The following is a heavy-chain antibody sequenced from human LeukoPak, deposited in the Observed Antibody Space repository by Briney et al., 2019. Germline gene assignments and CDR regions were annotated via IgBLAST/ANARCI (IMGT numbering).Heavy chain of an antibody. J-gene: IGHJ4*02. CDR2: INPNSGGT. CDR3: ATDLRGNYKGY. V-gene: IGHV1-2*02. D-gene: IGHD4-11*01. CDR1: GYTFTGYY. Sequence: GASVKVSCKASGYTFTGYYMHWVRQAPGQGLEWMGWINPNSGGTKYAQKFQGRVTMTEDTSTDTAYMELSSLRSEDTAVYYCATDLRGNYKGYWGQGTLVTVSS.